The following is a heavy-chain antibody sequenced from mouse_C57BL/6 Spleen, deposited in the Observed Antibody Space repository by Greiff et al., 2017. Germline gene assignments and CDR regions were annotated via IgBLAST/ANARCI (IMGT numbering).Heavy chain of an antibody. D-gene: IGHD1-1*01. CDR1: GYTFTSYW. V-gene: IGHV1-52*01. Sequence: QVQLQQSGAELVRPGSSVKLSCKASGYTFTSYWMHWVKQRPIQGLEWIGNIDPSDSETHYNQKFKDKATLTVDKSSSPAYMQLSSLTSEDSAVYYCARQRDGSTPYAMDYWGQGTSVTVSS. J-gene: IGHJ4*01. CDR3: ARQRDGSTPYAMDY. CDR2: IDPSDSET.